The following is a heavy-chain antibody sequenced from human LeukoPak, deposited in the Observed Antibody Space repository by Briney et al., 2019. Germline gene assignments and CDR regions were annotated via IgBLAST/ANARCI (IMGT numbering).Heavy chain of an antibody. Sequence: GASVKVSCKASGGTFISYAISWVRQAPGQGLEWMGGIIPTFVTANYAQKFQGRVTITADESTSTAYMELSRLRSDDTAVYYCARDWGYCSGGSCYSPYYGMDVWGQGTTVTVSS. CDR3: ARDWGYCSGGSCYSPYYGMDV. CDR2: IIPTFVTA. J-gene: IGHJ6*02. CDR1: GGTFISYA. V-gene: IGHV1-69*13. D-gene: IGHD2-15*01.